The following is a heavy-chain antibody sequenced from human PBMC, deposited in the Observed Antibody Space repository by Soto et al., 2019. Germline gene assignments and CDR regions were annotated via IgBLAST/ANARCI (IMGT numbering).Heavy chain of an antibody. CDR3: ARVDTAYSSSWYVRGYYYGMDV. CDR2: IYHSGST. D-gene: IGHD6-13*01. CDR1: GGSISSSNW. J-gene: IGHJ6*02. V-gene: IGHV4-4*02. Sequence: QVQLQESGPGLVKPSGTLSLTCAVSGGSISSSNWWSWVRQPPGKGLEWIGEIYHSGSTNYNPSLKSRVTISVDKSKNQFSLKLSSVTAADTAVYYCARVDTAYSSSWYVRGYYYGMDVWGQGTTVTVSS.